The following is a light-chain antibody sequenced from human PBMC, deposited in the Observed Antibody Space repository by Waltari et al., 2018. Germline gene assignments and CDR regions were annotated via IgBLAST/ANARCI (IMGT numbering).Light chain of an antibody. CDR2: DVT. CDR3: CSYAGSITFRV. CDR1: SSDVGGYNY. V-gene: IGLV2-11*01. J-gene: IGLJ3*02. Sequence: QSALTQPRSVSGSPGQSVTISCTGTSSDVGGYNYVSWYQHHPGKAHILIIYDVTKRPLGVPNRFSASESDNTASRSISGLQAEDEADYYCCSYAGSITFRVFGGGTKLTVL.